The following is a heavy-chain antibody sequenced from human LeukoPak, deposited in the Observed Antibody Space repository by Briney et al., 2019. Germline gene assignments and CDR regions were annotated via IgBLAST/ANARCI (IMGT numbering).Heavy chain of an antibody. CDR3: ARGHQYYDMLTGHPSYWFDP. CDR2: ISSSGSTI. Sequence: GGSLRLSCAASGFTFSDYYMSWIRQAPGKGLEWVSYISSSGSTIYYADSVKGRFTISRDNAKNSLYLQMNSLRAEDTAVYYCARGHQYYDMLTGHPSYWFDPWGQGTMVTVSS. V-gene: IGHV3-11*01. CDR1: GFTFSDYY. D-gene: IGHD3-9*01. J-gene: IGHJ5*02.